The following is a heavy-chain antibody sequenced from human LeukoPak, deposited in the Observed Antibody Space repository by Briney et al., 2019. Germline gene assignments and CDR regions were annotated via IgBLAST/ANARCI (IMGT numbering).Heavy chain of an antibody. Sequence: SETLSLTCPVSGVSFSTYYWSWIRQSPEKGLEWIGEVNHSGYTNYNPSLKSRVTISVDTSKNQFSLKLSSVTAADTAVYYCARQLYGSDYWGQGTLVTVSS. J-gene: IGHJ4*02. CDR3: ARQLYGSDY. D-gene: IGHD4-17*01. CDR1: GVSFSTYY. CDR2: VNHSGYT. V-gene: IGHV4-34*01.